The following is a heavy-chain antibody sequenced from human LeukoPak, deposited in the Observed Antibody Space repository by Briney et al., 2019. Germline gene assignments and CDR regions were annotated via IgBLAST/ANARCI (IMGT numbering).Heavy chain of an antibody. J-gene: IGHJ6*04. CDR1: GYTSTSYG. V-gene: IGHV1-18*04. CDR2: ISAYNGNT. CDR3: AREGYYYGSGSYWSYYYYGMDV. D-gene: IGHD3-10*01. Sequence: GASVKVSCKASGYTSTSYGISWVRQAPGQGLEWMGWISAYNGNTNYAQKLQGRVTMTTDTSTSTAYMELRSLRSDDTAVYYCAREGYYYGSGSYWSYYYYGMDVWGKGTTVTVSS.